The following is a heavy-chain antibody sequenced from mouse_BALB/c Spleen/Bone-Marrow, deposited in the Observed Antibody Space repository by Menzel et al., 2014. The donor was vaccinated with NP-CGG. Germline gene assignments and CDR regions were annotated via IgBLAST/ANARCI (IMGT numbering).Heavy chain of an antibody. D-gene: IGHD3-3*01. J-gene: IGHJ3*01. V-gene: IGHV5-12-2*01. CDR2: ISNGGGST. Sequence: DVMLVESGGGLVQPGGSLKLSCAASGFTFSSYTMSWVRQTPEKRLEWVAYISNGGGSTYYPDTVKGRFTISRDNAKNTLYLQMSSPKSEDTAMYYCARRAGAYWGQGTQVTVSA. CDR1: GFTFSSYT. CDR3: ARRAGAY.